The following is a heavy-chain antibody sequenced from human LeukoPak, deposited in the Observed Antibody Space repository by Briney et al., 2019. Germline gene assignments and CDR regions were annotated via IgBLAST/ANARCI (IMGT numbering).Heavy chain of an antibody. D-gene: IGHD2/OR15-2a*01. J-gene: IGHJ6*03. V-gene: IGHV3-20*04. CDR3: ARSPRSSSFYVGYYFYYMDV. CDR1: GFFVDDYG. CDR2: VNRDGGST. Sequence: PGGSLRLSCAAAGFFVDDYGLNWVRQGAGEGLEWVSGVNRDGGSTNYADAGKGRFTSSRDNANNSVYLQMNSLTAEDTALYYCARSPRSSSFYVGYYFYYMDVWGRGTTVTVSS.